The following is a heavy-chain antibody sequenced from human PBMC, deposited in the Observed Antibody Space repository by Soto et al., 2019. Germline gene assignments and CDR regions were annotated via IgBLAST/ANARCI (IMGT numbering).Heavy chain of an antibody. CDR1: GYTFTSYD. J-gene: IGHJ5*02. CDR2: MNPNSGNT. D-gene: IGHD3-3*01. Sequence: ASVKVSRKASGYTFTSYDINWVRQATGQGLEWMGWMNPNSGNTGYAQKLQGRVTMTRNTSISTAYMELSSLRSEDTAVYYCARGLGRYYDFWSGSNWFDPWGQGTLVTVSS. V-gene: IGHV1-8*01. CDR3: ARGLGRYYDFWSGSNWFDP.